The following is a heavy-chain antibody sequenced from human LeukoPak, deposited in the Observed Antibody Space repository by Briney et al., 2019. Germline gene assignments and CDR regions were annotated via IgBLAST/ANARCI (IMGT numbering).Heavy chain of an antibody. CDR3: ARWNGGNHHFDC. J-gene: IGHJ4*02. D-gene: IGHD2-8*01. CDR2: IHHSGST. V-gene: IGHV4-59*02. Sequence: SETPSLTCTVSGDSVNSYYWNWIRQPPGKGPEWIGYIHHSGSTDNNPSLRSRLTMSVDTSRNQFSLDLSSVTAADTAVYYCARWNGGNHHFDCWGQGTLVTVSA. CDR1: GDSVNSYY.